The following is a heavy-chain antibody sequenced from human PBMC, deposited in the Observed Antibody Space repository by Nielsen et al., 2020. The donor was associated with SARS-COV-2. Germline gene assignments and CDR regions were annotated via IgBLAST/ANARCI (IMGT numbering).Heavy chain of an antibody. V-gene: IGHV3-7*01. CDR1: GFNFRGYW. D-gene: IGHD4/OR15-4a*01. CDR2: IKLDGSEK. CDR3: ARVGSYGDPEYLDY. Sequence: GESLKISCVVSGFNFRGYWMTWVRQAPGKGLEWVGNIKLDGSEKYYVDSVRGRLTISRDNARNTLYLQMNSLRVEDTAVYFCARVGSYGDPEYLDYWGQGALVTVSS. J-gene: IGHJ4*02.